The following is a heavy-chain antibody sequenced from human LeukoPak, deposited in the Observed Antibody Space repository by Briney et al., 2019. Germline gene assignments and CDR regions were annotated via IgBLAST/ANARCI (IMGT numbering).Heavy chain of an antibody. CDR2: INPNSGGT. CDR3: ARHSSSFFDY. Sequence: GASVKVSCKASGYTFTGHHIHWVRQAPGQGREWMGWINPNSGGTNYAQKLQGRVTMTRDTSSSTAYMELSRLRSDDTAVYYCARHSSSFFDYWGQGTLVSVSS. J-gene: IGHJ4*02. CDR1: GYTFTGHH. D-gene: IGHD6-6*01. V-gene: IGHV1-2*02.